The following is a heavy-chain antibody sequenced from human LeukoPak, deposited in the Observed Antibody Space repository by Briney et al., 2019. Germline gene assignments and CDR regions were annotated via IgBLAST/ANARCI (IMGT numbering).Heavy chain of an antibody. CDR3: ARLVVPAAIGSYYFDY. CDR1: GFTFSDYA. CDR2: ISGSGRST. D-gene: IGHD2-2*02. V-gene: IGHV3-23*01. Sequence: GGSLRLSCAASGFTFSDYAMSWVRQAPGKGLEWVSHISGSGRSTYYAASVTGRFTMSRDNAKNSLYLQMNSLRAEDTAVYYCARLVVPAAIGSYYFDYWGQGTLVTVSS. J-gene: IGHJ4*02.